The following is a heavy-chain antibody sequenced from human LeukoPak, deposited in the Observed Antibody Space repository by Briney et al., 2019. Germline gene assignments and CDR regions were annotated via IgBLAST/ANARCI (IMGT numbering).Heavy chain of an antibody. CDR2: IYTSGST. Sequence: SETLSLTCTVSGGSISSGSYYWSWIRQPAGKGLEWIGRIYTSGSTNYNPSLKSRVTISVDTSKNQFSLKLSSVTAADTAVYYCARDAREVVVTAIAFHYYYYMDVWGKGTTVTISS. CDR1: GGSISSGSYY. J-gene: IGHJ6*03. D-gene: IGHD2-21*02. CDR3: ARDAREVVVTAIAFHYYYYMDV. V-gene: IGHV4-61*02.